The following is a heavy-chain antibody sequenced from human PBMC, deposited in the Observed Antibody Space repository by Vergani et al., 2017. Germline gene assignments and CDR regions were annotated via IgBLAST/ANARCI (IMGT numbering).Heavy chain of an antibody. J-gene: IGHJ3*02. CDR2: IIPIFGTA. Sequence: QVQLVQSGAEVKKPGASVKVSCKASGYTFSSYAISWVRQAPGQGLEWMGGIIPIFGTANYAQKFQGRVTITADESTSTAYMELSSLRSEDTAVYYCARGYCSSTSCYTGVAFDIWGQGTMVTVSS. CDR1: GYTFSSYA. V-gene: IGHV1-69*01. D-gene: IGHD2-2*02. CDR3: ARGYCSSTSCYTGVAFDI.